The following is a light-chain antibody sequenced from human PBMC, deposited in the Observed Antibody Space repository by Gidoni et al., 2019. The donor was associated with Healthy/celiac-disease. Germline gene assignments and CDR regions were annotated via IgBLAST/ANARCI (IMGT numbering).Light chain of an antibody. J-gene: IGLJ1*01. CDR3: SSYTSSSTQV. CDR2: DVT. Sequence: QSALTPPASVSGSHGQSITISCTGTSSDVGGYNYVSWYQQHPGKAPKLMIYDVTNRSSGVSNRFSGSKSGNTASLTISGLQAEDEADYYCSSYTSSSTQVFGTGTKVTVL. CDR1: SSDVGGYNY. V-gene: IGLV2-14*03.